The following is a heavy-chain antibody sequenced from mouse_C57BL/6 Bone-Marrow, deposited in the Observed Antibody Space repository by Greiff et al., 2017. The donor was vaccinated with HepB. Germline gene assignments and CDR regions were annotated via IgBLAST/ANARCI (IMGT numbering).Heavy chain of an antibody. D-gene: IGHD3-2*02. J-gene: IGHJ3*01. CDR3: ARDSSGLAWFAY. CDR1: GYTFTSYW. CDR2: IYPGSGST. Sequence: QVQLQQPGAELVKPGASVKMSCKASGYTFTSYWITWVKQRPGQGLEWIGDIYPGSGSTNYNEKFKSKATLTVATSSSTAYMQLSSLTSEDSAVYYCARDSSGLAWFAYWGQGTLVTVSA. V-gene: IGHV1-55*01.